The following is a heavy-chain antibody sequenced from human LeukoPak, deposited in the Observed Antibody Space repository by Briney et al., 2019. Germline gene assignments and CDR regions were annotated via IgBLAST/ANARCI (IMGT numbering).Heavy chain of an antibody. D-gene: IGHD3-9*01. J-gene: IGHJ4*02. CDR1: GFTFHDYA. V-gene: IGHV3-9*01. CDR2: ISWNSGSI. Sequence: GGSLTLSCAASGFTFHDYAMHWVRQAPGKGLEWVSGISWNSGSIGYADSVKGRFTIYRDNAKNSLYLQMNSLRAEDTALYYCAKDRTSGYFDWLSGFDYWGQGTLVTVSS. CDR3: AKDRTSGYFDWLSGFDY.